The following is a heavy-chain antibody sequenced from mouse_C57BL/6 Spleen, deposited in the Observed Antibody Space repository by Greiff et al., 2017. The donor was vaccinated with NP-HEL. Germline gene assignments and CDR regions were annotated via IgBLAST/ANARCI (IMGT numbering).Heavy chain of an antibody. D-gene: IGHD1-1*01. CDR2: IYPGSGNT. CDR1: GYTFTDYY. V-gene: IGHV1-76*01. Sequence: VHLVESGAELVRPGASVKLSCKASGYTFTDYYINWVKQRPGQGLEWIARIYPGSGNTYYNEKFKGKATLTAEKSSSTAYMQLSSLTSEDSAVYFCARWGGSSLYAMDYWGQGTSVTVSS. J-gene: IGHJ4*01. CDR3: ARWGGSSLYAMDY.